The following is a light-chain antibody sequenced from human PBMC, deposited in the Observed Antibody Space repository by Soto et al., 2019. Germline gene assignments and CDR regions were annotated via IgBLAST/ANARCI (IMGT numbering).Light chain of an antibody. CDR3: QQSGSSPPFT. J-gene: IGKJ2*01. V-gene: IGKV3-20*01. Sequence: EIVLTQSPGTLSLSPGERATLSCRASQSISSTYLAWYQQKPGQAPMLLIYGASNRATGIPDRFSGSGSGTDFTLTISRLKPVDFAVYYCQQSGSSPPFTFGQGTKLEIK. CDR1: QSISSTY. CDR2: GAS.